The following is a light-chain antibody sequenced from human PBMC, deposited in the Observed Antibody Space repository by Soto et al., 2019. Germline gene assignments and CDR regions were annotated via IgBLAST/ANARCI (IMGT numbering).Light chain of an antibody. Sequence: EIVLTQSPGTLSLSPGERATLSCRASQSVSSSYLAWYQQKPGQAPKLHIDGASSSATDIPDRFSGSGSGTAFTLTISRLEPDYFAVYYCQQYGSPPYSFGQGTKLEIK. J-gene: IGKJ2*01. CDR3: QQYGSPPYS. CDR1: QSVSSSY. CDR2: GAS. V-gene: IGKV3-20*01.